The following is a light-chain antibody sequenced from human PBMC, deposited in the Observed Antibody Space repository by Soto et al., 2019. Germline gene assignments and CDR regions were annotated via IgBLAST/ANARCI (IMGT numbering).Light chain of an antibody. J-gene: IGKJ1*01. CDR2: DAS. V-gene: IGKV3-11*01. CDR3: QQRSSWWK. CDR1: QSVSSY. Sequence: EIVLTQSPATLSLSPGERATLSCRASQSVSSYLAWYQQKPGQAPRLLIYDASNRATGIPARFSGSGSGTGFTLTIRSLEPEDFAIFYCQQRSSWWKFGQGNKVEIK.